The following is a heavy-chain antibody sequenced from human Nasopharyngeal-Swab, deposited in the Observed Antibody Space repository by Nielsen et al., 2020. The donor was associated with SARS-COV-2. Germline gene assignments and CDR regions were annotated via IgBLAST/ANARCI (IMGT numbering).Heavy chain of an antibody. CDR1: GYSFSSYP. CDR2: INTNTGNP. Sequence: ASVKVSCKASGYSFSSYPINWLRQAPGQGLEWMGWINTNTGNPTYAQGLTGQFVISLDTSVSTTYLQISSLKADDTAVYYCARENQEYANIWIDYWGQGTQVTVSS. D-gene: IGHD1-1*01. J-gene: IGHJ4*02. V-gene: IGHV7-4-1*02. CDR3: ARENQEYANIWIDY.